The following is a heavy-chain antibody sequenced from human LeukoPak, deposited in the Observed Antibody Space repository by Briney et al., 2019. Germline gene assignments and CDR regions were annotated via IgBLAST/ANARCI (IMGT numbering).Heavy chain of an antibody. Sequence: GGSLRLSCAASGFTFSSYSMNWVRQAPGKGLEWVSSISSSSSYIYYADSVKGRFTISRDNAKNSLYLQMNSLRAGDTAVYYCARSSYGNYYMDVWGKGTTVTVSS. D-gene: IGHD5-18*01. CDR1: GFTFSSYS. CDR2: ISSSSSYI. CDR3: ARSSYGNYYMDV. V-gene: IGHV3-21*01. J-gene: IGHJ6*03.